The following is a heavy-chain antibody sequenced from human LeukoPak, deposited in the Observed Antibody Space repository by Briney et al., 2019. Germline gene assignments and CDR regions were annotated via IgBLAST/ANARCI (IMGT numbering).Heavy chain of an antibody. D-gene: IGHD1-26*01. CDR1: GGTFSSYA. J-gene: IGHJ3*02. Sequence: SVKVSCKASGGTFSSYAISWVRQAPGQGLEWMGRIIPIFGTANYAQKFQGRVTITTDESTSTAYMELSSLRSEDTAVYYCARDLGATIRGFDIWGQGTMVTVSS. CDR2: IIPIFGTA. CDR3: ARDLGATIRGFDI. V-gene: IGHV1-69*05.